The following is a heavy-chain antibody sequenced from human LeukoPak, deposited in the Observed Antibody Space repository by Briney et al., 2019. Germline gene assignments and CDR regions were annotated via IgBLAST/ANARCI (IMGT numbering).Heavy chain of an antibody. D-gene: IGHD4-17*01. CDR2: IIPIFGTA. CDR1: GGTFSSHA. CDR3: ARDVMTTVTHGAFDI. J-gene: IGHJ3*02. Sequence: ASVKVSCKASGGTFSSHAISWVRQAPGQGLEWMGGIIPIFGTANYAQKFQGRVTITADESTSTAYMELSSLRSEDTAVYYCARDVMTTVTHGAFDIWGQGTMVTVSS. V-gene: IGHV1-69*13.